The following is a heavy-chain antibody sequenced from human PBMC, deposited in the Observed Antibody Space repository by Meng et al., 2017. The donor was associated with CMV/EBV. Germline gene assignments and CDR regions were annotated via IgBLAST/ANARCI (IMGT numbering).Heavy chain of an antibody. Sequence: ASVKVSCKASGYTFTSYGISWVRQAPGQGLEWMGWISAYNGNTNYAQKLRGRVTMTTDTSTSTAYMELRSLRSDDTAVYYCASSAGGHYYYYGMDVWGQGTTVTVSS. CDR1: GYTFTSYG. D-gene: IGHD3-10*01. CDR2: ISAYNGNT. V-gene: IGHV1-18*01. J-gene: IGHJ6*02. CDR3: ASSAGGHYYYYGMDV.